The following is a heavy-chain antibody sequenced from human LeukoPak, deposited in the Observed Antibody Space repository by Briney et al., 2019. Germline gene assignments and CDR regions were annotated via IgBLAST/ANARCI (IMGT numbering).Heavy chain of an antibody. J-gene: IGHJ4*02. CDR1: GFTFSSYA. V-gene: IGHV3-23*01. CDR2: IIDIGAT. Sequence: GGSLRLSCAASGFTFSSYAMTWVRQAPGKGLEWVSTIIDIGATYYADSVKGLFTISRDISKNTVYLQMNSLRAEDTAVYYCAKDYGNCSAGRCYSVPGDYWGQGTLVTVSS. D-gene: IGHD2-15*01. CDR3: AKDYGNCSAGRCYSVPGDY.